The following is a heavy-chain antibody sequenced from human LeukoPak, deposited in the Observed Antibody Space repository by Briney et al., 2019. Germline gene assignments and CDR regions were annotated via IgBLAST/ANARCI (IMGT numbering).Heavy chain of an antibody. J-gene: IGHJ4*02. CDR1: GDSVSSNSVA. CDR2: TYYRSKWYN. CDR3: ARGGLKRGYDWDYFDY. V-gene: IGHV6-1*01. Sequence: SQTLSLACAISGDSVSSNSVAWNWITHSPSRGLEWLGRTYYRSKWYNDYAVSVKSRITLNPDTSKSQFSLQLNSVTPEDTAVYYCARGGLKRGYDWDYFDYWGQGTLVTVSS. D-gene: IGHD5-12*01.